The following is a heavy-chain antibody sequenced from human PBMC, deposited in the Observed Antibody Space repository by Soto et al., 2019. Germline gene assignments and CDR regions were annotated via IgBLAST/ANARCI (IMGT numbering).Heavy chain of an antibody. J-gene: IGHJ3*01. Sequence: QVQLVQSGADVKKPGSSVKVSCKTSGGSFGSSAISWVRQAPAQGLEWMGEIIPVFDKANYAQNFQGRLTITADELTGTVFLELSSLTSEDTAVYFCARLRRDWGDAFDLWGRGTFGIVSS. CDR2: IIPVFDKA. CDR3: ARLRRDWGDAFDL. V-gene: IGHV1-69*01. CDR1: GGSFGSSA. D-gene: IGHD3-16*01.